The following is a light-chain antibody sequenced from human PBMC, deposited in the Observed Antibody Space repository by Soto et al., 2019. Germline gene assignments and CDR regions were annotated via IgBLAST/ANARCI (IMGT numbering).Light chain of an antibody. Sequence: QLVLTQPPSVSGAPGQRVTISCTGSSSNIGAGYDVHWYQQLPGAAPKLLIHANSHRPSGVPDRFSGSRSGTSASLAITGLQGEDEADYFCQTHDSSLSGSLFGGGTKLTVL. CDR3: QTHDSSLSGSL. V-gene: IGLV1-40*01. CDR2: ANS. CDR1: SSNIGAGYD. J-gene: IGLJ3*02.